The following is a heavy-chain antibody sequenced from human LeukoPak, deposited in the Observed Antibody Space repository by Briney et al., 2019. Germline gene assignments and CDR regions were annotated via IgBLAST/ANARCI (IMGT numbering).Heavy chain of an antibody. CDR2: INHSGST. V-gene: IGHV4-34*01. CDR1: GGSFSGYY. J-gene: IGHJ5*02. Sequence: SETLSLTCAVYGGSFSGYYWSWIRQPPGKGLEWIGEINHSGSTNYNPSLKSRVTISVDKSKNQFSLKLSSVTAADTAVYYCARATRGPFDPWGQGTLVTVSS. CDR3: ARATRGPFDP. D-gene: IGHD3-10*01.